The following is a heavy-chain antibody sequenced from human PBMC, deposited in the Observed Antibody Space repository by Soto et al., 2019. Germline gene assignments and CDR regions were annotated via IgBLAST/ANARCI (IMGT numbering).Heavy chain of an antibody. D-gene: IGHD3-9*01. Sequence: SETLSLTCTVSGGSISSYYWSWIRQPPGKGLEWIGYIYYSGSTNYNPSLKSRVTISVDTSKNQFSLKLSSVTAADTAVYYCARSIRTYFDWFVSTNWFDPWGQGTLVTVSS. V-gene: IGHV4-59*08. CDR2: IYYSGST. CDR3: ARSIRTYFDWFVSTNWFDP. J-gene: IGHJ5*02. CDR1: GGSISSYY.